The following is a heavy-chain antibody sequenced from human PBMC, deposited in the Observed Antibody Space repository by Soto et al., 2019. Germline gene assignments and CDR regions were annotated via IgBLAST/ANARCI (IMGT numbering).Heavy chain of an antibody. CDR1: GGSISSYY. V-gene: IGHV4-59*01. Sequence: SETLSLTCTVSGGSISSYYWSWIRQPPGKGLEWIGYIYYSGSTNYNPSLKSRVTISVDTSKNQFSLKLSFVTAADTAVYYCARDRHFLVSGYPTSHYCIDVWGQGPTVTVSS. J-gene: IGHJ6*02. CDR2: IYYSGST. D-gene: IGHD3-22*01. CDR3: ARDRHFLVSGYPTSHYCIDV.